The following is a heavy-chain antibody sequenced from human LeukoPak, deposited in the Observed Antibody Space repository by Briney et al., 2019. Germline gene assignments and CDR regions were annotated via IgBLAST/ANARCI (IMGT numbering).Heavy chain of an antibody. CDR1: GYTLTELS. J-gene: IGHJ4*02. CDR3: ATGVEYYDFWSGYYPFDY. D-gene: IGHD3-3*01. V-gene: IGHV1-24*01. Sequence: ASVKVSCKVSGYTLTELSMHWVRQAPGKGLEWMGGFDPEDGETTYAQKFQGRVTMTEDTSTDTAYMELSSLRSEDTAVYYCATGVEYYDFWSGYYPFDYWGQGTPVTVSS. CDR2: FDPEDGET.